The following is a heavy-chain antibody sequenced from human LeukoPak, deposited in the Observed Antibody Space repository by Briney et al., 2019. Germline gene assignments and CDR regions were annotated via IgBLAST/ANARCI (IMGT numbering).Heavy chain of an antibody. CDR2: MNPNSGNT. CDR1: GYTFTSYD. J-gene: IGHJ4*02. Sequence: ASVKVSCKASGYTFTSYDINWVRQATGQGLEWMGWMNPNSGNTGYAQKFQGRVTMTRDTSTSTVYMELSSLRSEDTAVYYCARVTGTTNPLFDYWGQGTLSPSPQ. CDR3: ARVTGTTNPLFDY. D-gene: IGHD1-1*01. V-gene: IGHV1-8*01.